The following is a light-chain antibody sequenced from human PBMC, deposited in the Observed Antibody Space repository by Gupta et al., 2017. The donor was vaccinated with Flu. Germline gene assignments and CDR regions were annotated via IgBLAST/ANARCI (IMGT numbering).Light chain of an antibody. J-gene: IGKJ3*01. Sequence: CYEQQAEQHRIYGIYGASNRANGIPDRFSGSGSGTEFTLTISRLEPEDLAVYSCHQYDRSPFTFGRGTKLDFK. CDR3: HQYDRSPFT. CDR2: GAS. V-gene: IGKV3-20*01.